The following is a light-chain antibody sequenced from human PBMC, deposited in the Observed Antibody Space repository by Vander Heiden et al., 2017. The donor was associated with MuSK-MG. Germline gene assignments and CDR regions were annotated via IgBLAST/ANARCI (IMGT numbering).Light chain of an antibody. CDR1: QSISSY. Sequence: DIQMTQSPSSLSASVGDRVTITCRASQSISSYLNWYQQKPGKAPKLLIYAASSLQSGVPSRFSGSGYGTDFTLTISSRQPEDFAPYYCQQNDSNLSYTFGQGTKMEIK. CDR3: QQNDSNLSYT. J-gene: IGKJ2*01. CDR2: AAS. V-gene: IGKV1-39*01.